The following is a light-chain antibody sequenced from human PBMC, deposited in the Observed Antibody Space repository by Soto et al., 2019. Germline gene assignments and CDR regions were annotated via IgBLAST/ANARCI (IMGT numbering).Light chain of an antibody. J-gene: IGLJ2*01. Sequence: QSALSQPPSASGSPGQSVTISCTGTSSDVGAYNYVSWYQQHPGKAPKLMIYDVSKRPSGVPDHFSGSKSGNTASLTVSGLQAEDEADYYCSSYAGRNNFVFGGGTKLTVL. CDR1: SSDVGAYNY. V-gene: IGLV2-8*01. CDR2: DVS. CDR3: SSYAGRNNFV.